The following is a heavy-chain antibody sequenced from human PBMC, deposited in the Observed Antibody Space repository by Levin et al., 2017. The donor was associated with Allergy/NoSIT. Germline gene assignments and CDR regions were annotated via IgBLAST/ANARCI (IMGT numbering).Heavy chain of an antibody. J-gene: IGHJ3*02. CDR1: GFTFSSYW. D-gene: IGHD2-8*02. CDR2: IKQDETEK. CDR3: ARNWRSAFDI. Sequence: GESLKISCAASGFTFSSYWMSWVRQAPGKGLEWVANIKQDETEKYYVDSVKGRFAISKDNPKNSVYLQMASLRVEDTAVYYCARNWRSAFDIWGQGTVVTVSS. V-gene: IGHV3-7*04.